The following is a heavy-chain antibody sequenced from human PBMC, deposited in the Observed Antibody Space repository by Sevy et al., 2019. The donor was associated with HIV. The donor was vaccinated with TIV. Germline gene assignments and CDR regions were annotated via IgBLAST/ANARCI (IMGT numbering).Heavy chain of an antibody. Sequence: SETLSLTCAVYGGSFSGYYWSWIRQPPGKGPEWIGEINHSGSTNYNPSLKSRVTISVDTSKNQFSLKLSSVTAADTAVYYCARYSTTDIVVVPAQGRGGMDVWGQGTTVTVSS. J-gene: IGHJ6*02. CDR2: INHSGST. D-gene: IGHD2-2*01. CDR1: GGSFSGYY. V-gene: IGHV4-34*01. CDR3: ARYSTTDIVVVPAQGRGGMDV.